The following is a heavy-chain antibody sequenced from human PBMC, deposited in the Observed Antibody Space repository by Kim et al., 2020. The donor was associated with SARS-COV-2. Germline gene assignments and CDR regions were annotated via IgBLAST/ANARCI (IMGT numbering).Heavy chain of an antibody. D-gene: IGHD3-9*01. Sequence: GGSLRLSCAASRFTFPTYHMNWVRQAPGKGLEWVSSISFSGTYIYYADSVRGRFTISRDNAKDSLSLQMNSLRAEDTGVYYGARFDGNGLDVWGQG. CDR2: ISFSGTYI. CDR1: RFTFPTYH. CDR3: ARFDGNGLDV. V-gene: IGHV3-21*01. J-gene: IGHJ6*02.